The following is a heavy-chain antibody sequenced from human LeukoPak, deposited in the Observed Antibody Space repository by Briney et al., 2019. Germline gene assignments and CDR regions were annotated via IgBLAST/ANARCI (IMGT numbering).Heavy chain of an antibody. D-gene: IGHD3-22*01. Sequence: SETLSPTCAVSGGSFSGYYWSWIRQPPGKGLEWIGEINHSGSTNYNPSLKSRVTILVDTSKNQFSLNLSSVTAADTAVYYCASRIIMISGNSAFDIGGQGTMVTVSS. CDR1: GGSFSGYY. CDR2: INHSGST. J-gene: IGHJ3*02. CDR3: ASRIIMISGNSAFDI. V-gene: IGHV4-34*01.